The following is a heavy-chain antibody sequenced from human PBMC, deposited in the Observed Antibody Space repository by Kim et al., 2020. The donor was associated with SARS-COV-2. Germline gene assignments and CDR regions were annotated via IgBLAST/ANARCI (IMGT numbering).Heavy chain of an antibody. J-gene: IGHJ6*02. CDR1: GYTFTGYY. V-gene: IGHV1-2*02. Sequence: ASVKVSCKASGYTFTGYYMHWVRQAPGQGLEWMGWINPNSGGTNYAQKFQGRVTMTRDTSISTAYMELSRLRSDDTAVYYCARDHSDWSGYYTGTLLYYYYGMDVWGQGTTVTVSS. CDR2: INPNSGGT. CDR3: ARDHSDWSGYYTGTLLYYYYGMDV. D-gene: IGHD3-3*01.